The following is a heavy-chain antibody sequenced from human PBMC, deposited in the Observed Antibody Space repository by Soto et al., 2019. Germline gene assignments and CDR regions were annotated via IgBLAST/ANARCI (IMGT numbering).Heavy chain of an antibody. CDR2: VYNSGST. D-gene: IGHD2-2*01. V-gene: IGHV4-59*01. Sequence: QVQLQESGPGLVKPSETLSLTCNVSGGSISIYYWSWIRQPPGKGLEYIGHVYNSGSTIHSPSLKSRATISVDTSKNQFSLKLTSVTAADTAVYYCAGGSSLCWECFHHWGQGILITVSS. CDR3: AGGSSLCWECFHH. CDR1: GGSISIYY. J-gene: IGHJ1*01.